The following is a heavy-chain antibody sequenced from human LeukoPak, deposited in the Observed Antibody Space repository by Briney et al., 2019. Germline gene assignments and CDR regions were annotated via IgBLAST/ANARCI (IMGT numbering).Heavy chain of an antibody. CDR2: ISYDGSNK. V-gene: IGHV3-30-3*01. D-gene: IGHD2-2*01. CDR1: GFTFSSYA. CDR3: ARGVHCSSTSCYGYYYYYGMDV. J-gene: IGHJ6*02. Sequence: GRSLRLSCAASGFTFSSYAMHWVRQAPGKGLEWVAVISYDGSNKYYADSVKGRFTISRDNSKNTLYLQMNSLRAEDTAVYYCARGVHCSSTSCYGYYYYYGMDVWGQGTTVTVSS.